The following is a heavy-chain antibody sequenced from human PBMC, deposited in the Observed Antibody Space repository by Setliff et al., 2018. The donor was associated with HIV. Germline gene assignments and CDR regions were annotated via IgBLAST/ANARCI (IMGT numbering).Heavy chain of an antibody. CDR3: ARRKYYYDSTAYFHYKYYGLDV. Sequence: PGESLKISCAASGFTFSTYWMSWVRQAPGKGLEWVANIKQDGSEKFYVDSVKGRFTISRDNAKNSLYLQMNSLRAEDTAVYYCARRKYYYDSTAYFHYKYYGLDVWGQGTTVTVSS. V-gene: IGHV3-7*01. D-gene: IGHD3-22*01. J-gene: IGHJ6*02. CDR2: IKQDGSEK. CDR1: GFTFSTYW.